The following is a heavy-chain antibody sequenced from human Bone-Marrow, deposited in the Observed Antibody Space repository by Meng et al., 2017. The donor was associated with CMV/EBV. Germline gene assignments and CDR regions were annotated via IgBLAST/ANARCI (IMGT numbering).Heavy chain of an antibody. J-gene: IGHJ4*02. CDR3: ARGLTRSDD. Sequence: ESLKISCAASGFIFSSYWMSWVRQAPGKGLEWVANIKQDGTEKYYVDSVKGRFTIYRDNAKNSLYLQMNSLRAEDTAVYYCARGLTRSDDWGPGNLVNVSS. CDR2: IKQDGTEK. V-gene: IGHV3-7*01. CDR1: GFIFSSYW. D-gene: IGHD1-14*01.